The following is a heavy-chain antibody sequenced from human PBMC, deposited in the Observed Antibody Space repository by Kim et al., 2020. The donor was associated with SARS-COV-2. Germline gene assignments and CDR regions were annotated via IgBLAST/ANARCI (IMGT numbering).Heavy chain of an antibody. CDR1: GFTFSSYS. V-gene: IGHV3-21*01. Sequence: GGSLRLSCAASGFTFSSYSMNWVRQAPGKGLEWVSSISSSSYIYYADSVKGRFTISRDNAKNSLYLQMNSLRAEDTAVYYCARVGELELLVGGYYYYYYMDVWGKGTTVTVSS. CDR2: ISSSSYI. CDR3: ARVGELELLVGGYYYYYYMDV. D-gene: IGHD1-7*01. J-gene: IGHJ6*03.